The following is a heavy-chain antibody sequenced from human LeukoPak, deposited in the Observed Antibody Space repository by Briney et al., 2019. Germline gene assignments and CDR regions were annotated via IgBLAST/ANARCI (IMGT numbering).Heavy chain of an antibody. V-gene: IGHV3-74*01. J-gene: IGHJ4*02. Sequence: GRFTISRDNAKNTLYLQMNSLRAEDTAVYYCARDRGLWSGYYFDYWGQGTLVTVSS. CDR3: ARDRGLWSGYYFDY. D-gene: IGHD3-3*01.